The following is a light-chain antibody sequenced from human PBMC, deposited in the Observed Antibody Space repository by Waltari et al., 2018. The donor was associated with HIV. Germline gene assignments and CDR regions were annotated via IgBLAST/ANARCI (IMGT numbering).Light chain of an antibody. CDR3: QQS. CDR2: AAS. J-gene: IGKJ2*01. CDR1: QSISSY. Sequence: DIQMTQSPSSLSASVGDRVTITCRASQSISSYLNWYQQKPGKAPKLLIYAASSLQSGVPSRFTGSGSGTDFTLTISSLQPEDFATYYCQQSFGQGTKLEIK. V-gene: IGKV1-39*01.